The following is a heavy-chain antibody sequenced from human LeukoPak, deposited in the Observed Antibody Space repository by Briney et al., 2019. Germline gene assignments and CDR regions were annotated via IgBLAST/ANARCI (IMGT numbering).Heavy chain of an antibody. J-gene: IGHJ4*02. CDR1: GGSIRTGDYY. Sequence: SETLSLTCTVSGGSIRTGDYYWSWIRQPPGKGLEWIGNIYFSGDTSYNPSLKSRLTISLDTSKSQFSLTLTSVTAADTAFYYCARRNFYYYGSGTYPARFDYWGQGILATVSS. V-gene: IGHV4-30-4*01. D-gene: IGHD3-10*01. CDR2: IYFSGDT. CDR3: ARRNFYYYGSGTYPARFDY.